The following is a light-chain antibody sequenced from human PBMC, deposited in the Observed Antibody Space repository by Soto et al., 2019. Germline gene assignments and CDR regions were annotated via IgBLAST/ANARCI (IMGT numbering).Light chain of an antibody. CDR3: QQHGSSPIT. CDR1: QSVSSSY. Sequence: EIVLTQSPATLSLSPGERATLSCRASQSVSSSYLAWYQQKPGQAPRLLIYGASSRATGIPDRFSGSGSGTDFTLTISRLEPEDFAVYYCQQHGSSPITFGQGTRLENK. V-gene: IGKV3-20*01. CDR2: GAS. J-gene: IGKJ5*01.